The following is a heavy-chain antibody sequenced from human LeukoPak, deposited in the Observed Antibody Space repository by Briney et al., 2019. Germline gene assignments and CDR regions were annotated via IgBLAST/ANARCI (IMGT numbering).Heavy chain of an antibody. CDR2: ISAYNGNT. V-gene: IGHV1-18*01. D-gene: IGHD6-19*01. CDR1: GGTFSSYA. CDR3: ARDLQPYSSGWYVYDY. J-gene: IGHJ4*02. Sequence: ASVKVSCKASGGTFSSYAISWVRQAPGQGLEWMGWISAYNGNTNYAQKLQGRVTMTTDTSTSTAYMELRSLRSDDTAVYYCARDLQPYSSGWYVYDYWGQGTLVTVSS.